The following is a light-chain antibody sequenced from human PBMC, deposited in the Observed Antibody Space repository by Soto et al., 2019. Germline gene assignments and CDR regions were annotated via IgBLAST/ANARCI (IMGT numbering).Light chain of an antibody. CDR1: QTISSW. V-gene: IGKV1-5*03. CDR2: KAS. CDR3: QHYNSYSEA. Sequence: DIQMTQSPSTLSGSVGDRVTITCRASQTISSWLAWYQQKPGKAPKLLIYKASTLKSGGPSRFSGSGSGTEFTLTIRSLQPDDFATYYCQHYNSYSEAFGQGPKVELK. J-gene: IGKJ1*01.